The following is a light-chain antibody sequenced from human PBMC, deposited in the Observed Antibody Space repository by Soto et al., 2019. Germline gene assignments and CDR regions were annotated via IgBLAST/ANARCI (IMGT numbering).Light chain of an antibody. Sequence: QSVLTQSPSASASLGASVKLTCTLSSGHSSYAIAWHQQQPEKGPRYLMKLNSDGSHSKGDGIPDRFSGSSSGAERYLTISCLQSEDEADYYCQTWGPGFWVFGGGTKVTVL. CDR2: LNSDGSH. V-gene: IGLV4-69*01. J-gene: IGLJ3*02. CDR3: QTWGPGFWV. CDR1: SGHSSYA.